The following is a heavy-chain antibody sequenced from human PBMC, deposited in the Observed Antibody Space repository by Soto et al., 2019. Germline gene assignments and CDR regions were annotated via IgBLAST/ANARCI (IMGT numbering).Heavy chain of an antibody. D-gene: IGHD5-18*01. CDR1: GYTFTRNV. CDR2: INTGNDNL. V-gene: IGHV1-3*04. CDR3: AREEVDGYTRFDY. J-gene: IGHJ4*02. Sequence: QVQLVQSGAEVKKPGASVKVSCKASGYTFTRNVIHWMRQAPEQRLEWMGWINTGNDNLKYSQKFQGRVIITMDTSASTAYMELSSLRAEDTAVYYCAREEVDGYTRFDYWGQGTLVTVSS.